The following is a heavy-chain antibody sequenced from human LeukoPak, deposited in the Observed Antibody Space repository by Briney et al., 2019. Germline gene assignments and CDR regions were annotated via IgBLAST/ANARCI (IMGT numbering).Heavy chain of an antibody. CDR3: ARTRGQVFFDY. Sequence: SESLSLTCTVSGGSISSGYHWGWIRQPPGKGLEWIGSIYYSGSTYYNPSLKSRVTISVDTSKNQFSLKLSSVTAADTAVYYCARTRGQVFFDYWGQGTLVTVSS. J-gene: IGHJ4*02. CDR1: GGSISSGYH. D-gene: IGHD3-3*01. CDR2: IYYSGST. V-gene: IGHV4-39*07.